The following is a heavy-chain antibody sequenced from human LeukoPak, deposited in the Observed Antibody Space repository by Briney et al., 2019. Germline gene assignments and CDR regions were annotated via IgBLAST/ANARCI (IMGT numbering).Heavy chain of an antibody. Sequence: PSETLSLTCTVSGGSISSGDYYWSWIRQPPGKGPEWIGYIYYSGSTYYNPSLKSRVTISVDTSKNQFSLKLSSVTAADTAVYYCARDPAYCGGDCYWGYFDLWGRGTLVTVSS. V-gene: IGHV4-30-4*01. CDR2: IYYSGST. J-gene: IGHJ2*01. D-gene: IGHD2-21*02. CDR3: ARDPAYCGGDCYWGYFDL. CDR1: GGSISSGDYY.